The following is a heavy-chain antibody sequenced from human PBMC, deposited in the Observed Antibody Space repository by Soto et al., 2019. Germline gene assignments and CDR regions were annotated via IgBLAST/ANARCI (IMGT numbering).Heavy chain of an antibody. J-gene: IGHJ6*03. CDR1: GFTFSSYD. Sequence: EVQLVESGGGLIQPGGSLRLSCAASGFTFSSYDMHWVRQATGKGLEWVSAIGTAGDTYYPGSVKGRFTISRENAKNFLYLQMNSLRAGDTALYSGARGWLATGGSLSYMDVWGKGTPVTVSS. CDR3: ARGWLATGGSLSYMDV. V-gene: IGHV3-13*01. CDR2: IGTAGDT. D-gene: IGHD6-13*01.